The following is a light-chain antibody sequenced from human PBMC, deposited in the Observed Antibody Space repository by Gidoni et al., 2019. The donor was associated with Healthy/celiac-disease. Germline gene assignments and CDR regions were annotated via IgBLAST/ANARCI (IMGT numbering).Light chain of an antibody. J-gene: IGLJ1*01. CDR2: GTS. V-gene: IGLV1-40*01. Sequence: QSVLTQQPSVSGAPGQRVTISCTGSSSNIGAGSDVHWSQQLPGKAPKPLIYGTSNRPSGVPDRFYGSKSGTSASRAITGLQAEDEADYYCPSYDSSLSGYVFGTGTKVTFL. CDR3: PSYDSSLSGYV. CDR1: SSNIGAGSD.